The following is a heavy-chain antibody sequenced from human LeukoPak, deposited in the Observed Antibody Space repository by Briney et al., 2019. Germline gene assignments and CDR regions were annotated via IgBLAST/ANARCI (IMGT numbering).Heavy chain of an antibody. CDR3: AKNRATGLAFYDS. J-gene: IGHJ4*02. V-gene: IGHV3-23*01. CDR1: RFTFSSYA. CDR2: ISDSGGRT. Sequence: GGSLRLSCAASRFTFSSYAMTWVRQAPGKGLEWVSSISDSGGRTYYADSVKGRFTISRDNSKNTLYLQMSSLRAEDTAVYFCAKNRATGLAFYDSWGQGTQVTVSS. D-gene: IGHD3-16*01.